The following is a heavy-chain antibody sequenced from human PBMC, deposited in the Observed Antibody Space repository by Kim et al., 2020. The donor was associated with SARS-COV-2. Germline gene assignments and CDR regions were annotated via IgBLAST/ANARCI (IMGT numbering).Heavy chain of an antibody. CDR2: IIPIFGTA. V-gene: IGHV1-69*13. CDR3: ARPIVVVPAASYYYYYGMDV. D-gene: IGHD2-2*01. CDR1: GGTFSSYA. Sequence: SVKVSCKASGGTFSSYAISWVRQAPGQGLEWMGGIIPIFGTANYAQKFQGRVTITADESTSTAYMDLSSLRSEDTAVYYCARPIVVVPAASYYYYYGMDVWGQGTTVTVSS. J-gene: IGHJ6*02.